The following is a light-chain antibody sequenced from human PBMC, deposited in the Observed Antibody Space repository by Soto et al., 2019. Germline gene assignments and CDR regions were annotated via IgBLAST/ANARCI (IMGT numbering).Light chain of an antibody. V-gene: IGLV1-44*01. CDR1: SSNIGSNT. CDR3: AAWDDSLNGWV. J-gene: IGLJ3*02. Sequence: QLVLTRLPSASGTPGQRVTISCSGSSSNIGSNTVNWYQQLPGTAPKLLIYSNNQRPSGVPDRFSGSKSGTSASLAISGLQSEDEADYYCAAWDDSLNGWVFGVGTKVTVL. CDR2: SNN.